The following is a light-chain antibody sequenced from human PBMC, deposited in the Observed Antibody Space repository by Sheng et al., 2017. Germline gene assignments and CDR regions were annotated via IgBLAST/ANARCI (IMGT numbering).Light chain of an antibody. CDR3: QQYGTSSLT. CDR1: QNINDDF. CDR2: AAA. J-gene: IGKJ4*01. Sequence: EIVMTQSPGTLSVSPGERATLSCRASQNINDDFLAWYQQKPGQSPRLLIYAAATRATGVPDRFSGSGSGTDFTLTINRLEPGDFGVYHCQQYGTSSLTFGGGTKVEI. V-gene: IGKV3-20*01.